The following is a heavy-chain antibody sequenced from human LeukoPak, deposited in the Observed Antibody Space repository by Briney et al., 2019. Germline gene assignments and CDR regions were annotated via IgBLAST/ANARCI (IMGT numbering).Heavy chain of an antibody. Sequence: SETLSLTCTVSGGSISSYYWSWIRQPAGKGLEWIGRIYTSGSTNYNPSLKSRVTMSVATSKNHFSLKLSSVTAADTAVYYCARVYYYDSSSVFDYWGQGTLVTVSS. V-gene: IGHV4-4*07. CDR2: IYTSGST. CDR3: ARVYYYDSSSVFDY. D-gene: IGHD3-22*01. J-gene: IGHJ4*02. CDR1: GGSISSYY.